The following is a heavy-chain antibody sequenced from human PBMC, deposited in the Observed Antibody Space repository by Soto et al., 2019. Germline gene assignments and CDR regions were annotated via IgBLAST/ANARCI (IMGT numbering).Heavy chain of an antibody. Sequence: EVQLVESGGDLVQPGGSLRLSCAASGFSVSSKYMSWVRQAPGKGLEWVSLIQSGGTTYYAGSVKGRFTISSDYSENTLFLQLNRLRVEDTAVYYCTRDDVHFNGDRYYGVPMDVWGKGTTVTVSA. CDR3: TRDDVHFNGDRYYGVPMDV. D-gene: IGHD2-8*01. J-gene: IGHJ6*04. CDR1: GFSVSSKY. CDR2: IQSGGTT. V-gene: IGHV3-66*01.